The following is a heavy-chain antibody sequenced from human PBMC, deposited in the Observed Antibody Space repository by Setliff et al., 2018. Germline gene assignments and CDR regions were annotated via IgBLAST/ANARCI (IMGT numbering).Heavy chain of an antibody. J-gene: IGHJ4*02. D-gene: IGHD1-7*01. Sequence: PGGSLRLSFVASGFTFTNAWMSWVRQAPGKGREWVGRIKSKTNGGTTDYAAPVKGRFTMSRDDSKNTLFLQMNSLKTEDTAVYYCTTVLGDQTSYNWNYWHWGQGTLVTVSS. CDR1: GFTFTNAW. CDR3: TTVLGDQTSYNWNYWH. V-gene: IGHV3-15*01. CDR2: IKSKTNGGTT.